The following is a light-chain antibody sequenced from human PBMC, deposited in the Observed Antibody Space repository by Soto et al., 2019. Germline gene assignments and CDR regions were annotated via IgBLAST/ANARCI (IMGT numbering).Light chain of an antibody. CDR3: AAWDDSLNGVV. J-gene: IGLJ2*01. V-gene: IGLV1-44*01. CDR2: SNN. Sequence: QAVVTQPPSASGTPGQRVTISCSGSSSNIGSNTVNWYQQLPGTAPNLLIYSNNQRPSGVPVRFSGSKSGTSASLAISGLQSEDEADYYCAAWDDSLNGVVFGGGTKLTVL. CDR1: SSNIGSNT.